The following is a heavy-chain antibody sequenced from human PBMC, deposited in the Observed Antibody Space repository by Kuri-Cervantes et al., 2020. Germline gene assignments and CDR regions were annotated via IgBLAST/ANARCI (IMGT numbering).Heavy chain of an antibody. CDR1: GFTFSSYS. J-gene: IGHJ4*02. CDR3: ARGSRDGYKNFLDY. CDR2: ISSSSSTI. Sequence: GESLKISCAASGFTFSSYSMNWVRQAPGKGLEWVSYISSSSSTIYYADSVKGRFTISRDNAKNSLYLQMNSLRDEDTAVYYCARGSRDGYKNFLDYWGQGTLVTVSS. V-gene: IGHV3-48*02. D-gene: IGHD5-24*01.